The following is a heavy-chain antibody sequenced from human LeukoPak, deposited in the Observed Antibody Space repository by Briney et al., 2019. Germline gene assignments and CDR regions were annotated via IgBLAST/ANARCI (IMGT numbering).Heavy chain of an antibody. J-gene: IGHJ4*02. Sequence: SETLSLTCTVSGGSISSYYWSWIRQPPGKGLEWIGYIYYSGSTNYNPSLKSRVTISADTSKNQFSLKLSSVTAADTAVYYCARHVYCSSTSCYMGLTYYFDYWGQGTLVTVSS. CDR3: ARHVYCSSTSCYMGLTYYFDY. V-gene: IGHV4-59*08. CDR1: GGSISSYY. CDR2: IYYSGST. D-gene: IGHD2-2*02.